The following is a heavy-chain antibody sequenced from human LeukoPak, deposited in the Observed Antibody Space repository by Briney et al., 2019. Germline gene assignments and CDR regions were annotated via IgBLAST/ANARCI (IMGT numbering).Heavy chain of an antibody. CDR1: GFTFADYG. Sequence: GGSLRLSSKASGFTFADYGINWVRQAPGKGLEWVGFIRSKADDGTTQYAASLQGRFTISRDDSKTIAYLQMNSLKTEDTAVYFCTREGFDYWGQGTLVTVSS. J-gene: IGHJ4*02. V-gene: IGHV3-49*04. CDR3: TREGFDY. CDR2: IRSKADDGTT.